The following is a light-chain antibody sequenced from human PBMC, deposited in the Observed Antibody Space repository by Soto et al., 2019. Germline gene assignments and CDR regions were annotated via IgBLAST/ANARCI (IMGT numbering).Light chain of an antibody. CDR1: QSVSSSY. CDR3: QQYGSSPRFT. CDR2: GAS. Sequence: EIVLTQSPGTLSLSPGERATLSCRASQSVSSSYLAWYQQKPGQAPRLLIYGASSRATGIPDRFSGSGSGTDFTLTTSRLEPEEFAVNYCQQYGSSPRFTFGPGTKVDIK. J-gene: IGKJ3*01. V-gene: IGKV3-20*01.